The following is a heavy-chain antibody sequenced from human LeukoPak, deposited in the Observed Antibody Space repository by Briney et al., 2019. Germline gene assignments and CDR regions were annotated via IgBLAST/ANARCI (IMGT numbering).Heavy chain of an antibody. J-gene: IGHJ4*02. D-gene: IGHD1-26*01. Sequence: GRSLRLSCAASGFTFSSYGMHGVRQAPGKGLEWVAVIWYDGSNKYYADSVKGRFTISRDNSKNTLYLQMNSLRAEDTAVYYCARASSGSYLGGYSGQGTLVTVSS. CDR3: ARASSGSYLGGY. CDR2: IWYDGSNK. CDR1: GFTFSSYG. V-gene: IGHV3-33*01.